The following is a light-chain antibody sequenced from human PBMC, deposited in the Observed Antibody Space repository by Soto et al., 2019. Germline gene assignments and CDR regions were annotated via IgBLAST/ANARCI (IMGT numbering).Light chain of an antibody. V-gene: IGKV1-5*03. CDR2: KAS. Sequence: DIQMTQSPSTLSASVGDRVTITCRASQSISSWLAWYQQKPGKAPKLLIYKASSLESGVPSRFSGSGSGAAFTLTISSLQPDEFATYYFQQYNSYPLTFGGGTKVEIK. CDR1: QSISSW. J-gene: IGKJ4*01. CDR3: QQYNSYPLT.